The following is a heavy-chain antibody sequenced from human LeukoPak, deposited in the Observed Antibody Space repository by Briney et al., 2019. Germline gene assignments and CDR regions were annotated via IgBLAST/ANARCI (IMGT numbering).Heavy chain of an antibody. J-gene: IGHJ4*02. CDR3: ARGYSGYDFDY. V-gene: IGHV4-4*07. Sequence: SSETLSLTCTVSGGSINSYYWSWIRQPAGKGLEWIGRIYTSGSPNYNPSLKSRVTISVDTSKNQFSLKLSSVTAADTALYYCARGYSGYDFDYWGQGTLVTVSS. CDR1: GGSINSYY. CDR2: IYTSGSP. D-gene: IGHD5-12*01.